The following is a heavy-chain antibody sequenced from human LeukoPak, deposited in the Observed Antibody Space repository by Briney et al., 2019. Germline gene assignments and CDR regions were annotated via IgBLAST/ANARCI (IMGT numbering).Heavy chain of an antibody. CDR2: IYYSGST. CDR3: ARRGNSDSYYFDY. V-gene: IGHV4-59*01. CDR1: GGSISSYY. D-gene: IGHD4-23*01. J-gene: IGHJ4*02. Sequence: SETLSLTCTVSGGSISSYYWSWIRQPPGQGLEWIGYIYYSGSTNYNPSLKSRVTISVDTSKNQFSLKLSSVTAADTAVYYCARRGNSDSYYFDYWGQGTLVTVSS.